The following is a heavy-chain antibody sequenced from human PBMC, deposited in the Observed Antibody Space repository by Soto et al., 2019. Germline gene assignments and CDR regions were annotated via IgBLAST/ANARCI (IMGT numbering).Heavy chain of an antibody. J-gene: IGHJ4*02. Sequence: QVQLHESGPGLVKPSETLSLTCTVSGDSISTYYWSWIRQSPGKGLQWIGYIFYSGGTAYNPSLKSRVTISLDMSKKQISLKLNSVTTADTATYSCARLQLVQKVIDYWGPGTLVTVSS. CDR1: GDSISTYY. CDR3: ARLQLVQKVIDY. V-gene: IGHV4-59*01. CDR2: IFYSGGT. D-gene: IGHD1-1*01.